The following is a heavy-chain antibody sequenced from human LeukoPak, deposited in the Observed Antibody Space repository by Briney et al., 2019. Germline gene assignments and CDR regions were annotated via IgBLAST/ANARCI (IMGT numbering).Heavy chain of an antibody. D-gene: IGHD3-22*01. CDR3: ARLVVITTFDWFDP. V-gene: IGHV4-4*07. CDR1: GVSISSYY. CDR2: IYTSGST. Sequence: ASGTLSLTCTVSGVSISSYYWSWIRQPAGKGLEWIGRIYTSGSTNYNPSLKSRVTMSVDTSKNQFSLRLTSVTAADTAVYYCARLVVITTFDWFDPWGQGTLVTVSS. J-gene: IGHJ5*02.